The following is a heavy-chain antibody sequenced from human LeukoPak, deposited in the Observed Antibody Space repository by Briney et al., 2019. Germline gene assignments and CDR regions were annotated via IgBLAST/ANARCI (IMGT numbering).Heavy chain of an antibody. V-gene: IGHV3-53*05. CDR1: GFTVSSNY. D-gene: IGHD2-15*01. Sequence: GGSLRLSCAASGFTVSSNYMSWVRQAPGKGLEWVSFIYSAGNTYYADFVKGRFTISRDDPKNTLYLQMNSLKVEDTAMYFCMSRDASGLWGQGTLVTVSS. CDR3: MSRDASGL. J-gene: IGHJ4*02. CDR2: IYSAGNT.